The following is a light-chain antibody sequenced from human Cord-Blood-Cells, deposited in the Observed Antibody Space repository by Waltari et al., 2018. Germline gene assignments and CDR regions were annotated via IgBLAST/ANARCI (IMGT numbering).Light chain of an antibody. J-gene: IGLJ2*01. CDR1: SSDVGGYNY. V-gene: IGLV2-8*01. Sequence: QSALTQPPSASGSPGQSVPISCPGTSSDVGGYNYASWYQQHPGKAPKLMIYEVSKRPSGVPDRFSGSKSGNTASLTVSGLQAEDEADYYCSSYAGSNNLVFGGGTKLTVL. CDR3: SSYAGSNNLV. CDR2: EVS.